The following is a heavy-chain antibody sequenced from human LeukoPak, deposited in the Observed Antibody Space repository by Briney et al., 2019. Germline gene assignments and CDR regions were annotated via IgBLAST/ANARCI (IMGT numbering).Heavy chain of an antibody. CDR3: ARVHCGGDCYTFLYYYYYTMDV. CDR2: IKRDGSEK. V-gene: IGHV3-7*03. Sequence: GGSLRLSCAASGFTFSNYWMTWVRQAPGKGLEWVANIKRDGSEKYYVDSVKGRCAISRDNAKNSLYLQMNSLRAEDTAVYYCARVHCGGDCYTFLYYYYYTMDVWGQGATVTVSS. J-gene: IGHJ6*02. CDR1: GFTFSNYW. D-gene: IGHD2-21*02.